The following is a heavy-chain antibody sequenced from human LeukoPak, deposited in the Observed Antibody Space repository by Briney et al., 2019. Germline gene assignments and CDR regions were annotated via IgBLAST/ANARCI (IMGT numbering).Heavy chain of an antibody. CDR3: AKDQDTAMGLFDY. CDR2: ISWNSGSI. Sequence: GGSLRLSCAASGFTFDDYAMHWVRQAPGKGLEWVSGISWNSGSIGYADSVKGRFTISRDNAKNSLYLQRNSLRAEDTALYYCAKDQDTAMGLFDYWGQGTLVTVSS. D-gene: IGHD5-18*01. J-gene: IGHJ4*02. V-gene: IGHV3-9*01. CDR1: GFTFDDYA.